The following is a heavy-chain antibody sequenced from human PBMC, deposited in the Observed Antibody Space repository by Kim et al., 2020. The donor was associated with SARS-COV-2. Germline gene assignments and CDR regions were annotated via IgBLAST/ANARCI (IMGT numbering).Heavy chain of an antibody. CDR3: ALSPSGYDFWSGYYSHFDY. CDR1: GGTFSSYA. D-gene: IGHD3-3*01. V-gene: IGHV1-69*13. CDR2: IIPIFGTA. J-gene: IGHJ4*01. Sequence: SVKVSCKASGGTFSSYAISWVRQAPGQGLEWMGGIIPIFGTANYAPKFQGRVTITADESTSTAYMELSSLRSEDTAVYYCALSPSGYDFWSGYYSHFDY.